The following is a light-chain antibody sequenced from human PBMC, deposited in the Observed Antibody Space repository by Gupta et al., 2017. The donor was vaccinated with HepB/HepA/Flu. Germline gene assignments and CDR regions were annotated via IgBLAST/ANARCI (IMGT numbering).Light chain of an antibody. J-gene: IGKJ2*04. CDR1: QSISSY. CDR3: QQSDSTPCS. CDR2: AAS. V-gene: IGKV1-39*01. Sequence: DIQMTQSPSSLSASVGDRVTITCRASQSISSYLNWYQQKPGKAPKLLIYAASSLQSGVPSRFSGSGSGTDFTLTISSLQPEDFATYYCQQSDSTPCSFSQGTKLEIK.